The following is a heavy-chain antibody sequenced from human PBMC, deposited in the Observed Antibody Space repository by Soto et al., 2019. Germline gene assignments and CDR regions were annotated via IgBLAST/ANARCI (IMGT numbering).Heavy chain of an antibody. CDR2: IYPGDSHT. CDR1: GYSFTNYW. Sequence: PGESLKISCKGSGYSFTNYWIHWVRQVPEKELQWMGSIYPGDSHTRYSPSLQGQVNNSADKSICTAYLLLSSLKASDTAMYFCAMMDGEAELGYFDYWGQGTLVTVSS. D-gene: IGHD3-10*01. V-gene: IGHV5-51*01. J-gene: IGHJ4*02. CDR3: AMMDGEAELGYFDY.